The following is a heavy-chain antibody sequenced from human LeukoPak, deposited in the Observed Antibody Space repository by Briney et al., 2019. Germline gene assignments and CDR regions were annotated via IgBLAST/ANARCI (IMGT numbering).Heavy chain of an antibody. Sequence: GGSLRLSCAASGFTFSSYWMSWVRQAPGKGLEWVANIKQDGSEKYYVDSVKGRFTISRDNAKDSLYLQMNSLRAEDAAVYYCARDSKGRLRPNWFDPWGQGTLVTVSS. J-gene: IGHJ5*02. CDR2: IKQDGSEK. CDR3: ARDSKGRLRPNWFDP. D-gene: IGHD5-12*01. V-gene: IGHV3-7*01. CDR1: GFTFSSYW.